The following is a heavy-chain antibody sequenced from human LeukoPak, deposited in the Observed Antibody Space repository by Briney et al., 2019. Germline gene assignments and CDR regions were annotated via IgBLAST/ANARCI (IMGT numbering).Heavy chain of an antibody. Sequence: SGPTLVNPTQTLTLTCTFSGFSLTTSGVGVGWIRHPPGKALEWLAVIYWNDDKRYSPSLESRLTITKGTSNNRVILAMTNVDPVDTATYYCAHRLYYDNNGYPLPFDYWGQGTLVTVSS. D-gene: IGHD3-22*01. CDR3: AHRLYYDNNGYPLPFDY. CDR2: IYWNDDK. J-gene: IGHJ4*02. CDR1: GFSLTTSGVG. V-gene: IGHV2-5*01.